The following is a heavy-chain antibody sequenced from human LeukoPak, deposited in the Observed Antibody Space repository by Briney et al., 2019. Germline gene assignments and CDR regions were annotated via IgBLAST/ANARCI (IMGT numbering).Heavy chain of an antibody. V-gene: IGHV3-74*01. Sequence: GGSLRLSCEASGLTFSDSWMHWVRQVPGKGLVWVSRMYGDMRDISYADSVKGRFTISRDNAKNTVYLQMNSLRGEDTAVYYCARDLGLRGSTWGQGTLVTVSS. D-gene: IGHD5-12*01. J-gene: IGHJ5*02. CDR3: ARDLGLRGST. CDR2: MYGDMRDI. CDR1: GLTFSDSW.